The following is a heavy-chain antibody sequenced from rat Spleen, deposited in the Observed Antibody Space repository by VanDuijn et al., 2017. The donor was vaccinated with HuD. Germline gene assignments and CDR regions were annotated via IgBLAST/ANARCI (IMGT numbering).Heavy chain of an antibody. CDR1: GFTFTTYW. CDR3: ARSSLGFDY. CDR2: ITPDGGTT. V-gene: IGHV5-58*01. Sequence: EVQLVETGGGLVQPGKSLKLSCVASGFTFTTYWMYWVRQAPGKGLEWVSSITPDGGTTYYPDSVKGRFTISRDNAKSTLYLQMDSLRSEDTATYYCARSSLGFDYWGQGVMVTVSS. J-gene: IGHJ2*01.